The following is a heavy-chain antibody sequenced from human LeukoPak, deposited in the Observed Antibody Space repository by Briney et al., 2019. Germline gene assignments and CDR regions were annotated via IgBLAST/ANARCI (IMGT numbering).Heavy chain of an antibody. D-gene: IGHD3-22*01. J-gene: IGHJ3*02. CDR3: ASYYYDSRGYYTRPAAGAFDI. CDR2: IYYSGST. CDR1: GGSISSYY. V-gene: IGHV4-59*08. Sequence: PSETLSLTCTVSGGSISSYYWSWIRQPPGKGLEWIGYIYYSGSTNYNPSLKSRVTISVDTSKNQFSLELSSVTPADTAVYYCASYYYDSRGYYTRPAAGAFDIWGQGTMVTVSS.